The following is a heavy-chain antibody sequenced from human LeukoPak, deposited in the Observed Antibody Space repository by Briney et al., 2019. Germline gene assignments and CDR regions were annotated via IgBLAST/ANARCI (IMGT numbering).Heavy chain of an antibody. CDR1: GFTFSSYA. CDR3: ARDNGSWSTY. J-gene: IGHJ4*02. D-gene: IGHD6-13*01. Sequence: GGSLRLSCAASGFTFSSYAMHWVRQAPGKGLEWVAVISYDGSNKYYADSVKGRFTISRDNSKNTLYLQMNSLRAEDTAVYYCARDNGSWSTYWGQGTLVTVSS. V-gene: IGHV3-30*14. CDR2: ISYDGSNK.